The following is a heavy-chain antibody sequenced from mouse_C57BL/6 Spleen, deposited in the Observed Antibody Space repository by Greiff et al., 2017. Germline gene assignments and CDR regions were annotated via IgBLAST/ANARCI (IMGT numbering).Heavy chain of an antibody. Sequence: QVQLQQSDAELVKPGASVKISCKFSGYTFTDHTIHWMKQRPEQGLEWIGYIYPRDGSTKYNEKFKGKATLTADKSSSTAYMQLNSLTSEDFAVYFCARGDDGYYYFDYWGQGTTLTVSS. V-gene: IGHV1-78*01. D-gene: IGHD2-3*01. J-gene: IGHJ2*01. CDR3: ARGDDGYYYFDY. CDR2: IYPRDGST. CDR1: GYTFTDHT.